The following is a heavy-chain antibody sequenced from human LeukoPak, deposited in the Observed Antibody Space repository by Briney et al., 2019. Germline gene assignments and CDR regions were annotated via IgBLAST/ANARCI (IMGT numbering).Heavy chain of an antibody. V-gene: IGHV1-2*02. D-gene: IGHD3-10*01. CDR1: GYTFSGTGWY. CDR3: ARDGPAQMVDLDY. CDR2: IHPNNGDT. Sequence: GDSVKVSCKASGYTFSGTGWYLYWLRQAPGQGLECRGWIHPNNGDTAYAQKFEGRVAMTRDTSISTAYMELRRLRPDDTAVYFCARDGPAQMVDLDYWGQGTLVTVSS. J-gene: IGHJ4*02.